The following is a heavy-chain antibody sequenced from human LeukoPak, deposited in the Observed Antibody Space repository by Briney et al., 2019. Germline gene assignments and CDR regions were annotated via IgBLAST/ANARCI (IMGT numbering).Heavy chain of an antibody. CDR2: ISTHNGNT. CDR1: GYTFTSYG. V-gene: IGHV1-18*01. J-gene: IGHJ4*02. CDR3: ARGASYVILTGYSYFDY. D-gene: IGHD3-9*01. Sequence: ASVKVSCKASGYTFTSYGISWVRQAPGQGLEWMGWISTHNGNTNYAQKFQGRVTMTTDTSTSTAYKELRSLRSDDTAVYYCARGASYVILTGYSYFDYWRQGTLVTVSS.